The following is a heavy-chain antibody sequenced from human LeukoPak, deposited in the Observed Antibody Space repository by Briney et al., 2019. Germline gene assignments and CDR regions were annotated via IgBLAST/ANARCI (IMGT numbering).Heavy chain of an antibody. J-gene: IGHJ4*02. D-gene: IGHD3-22*01. CDR2: INHSGST. CDR1: GGSFSGYY. V-gene: IGHV4-34*01. Sequence: SETLSLTCAVYGGSFSGYYWSWIRQPPGKGLEWIGEINHSGSTNYNPSLKSRVTISVDTSKNQFSLKLSSVTAADTAVYYCARGRIHSSGYPALYYWGQGTLVTVSS. CDR3: ARGRIHSSGYPALYY.